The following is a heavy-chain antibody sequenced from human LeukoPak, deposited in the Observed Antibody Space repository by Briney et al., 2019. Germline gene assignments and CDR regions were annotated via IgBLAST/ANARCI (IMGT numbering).Heavy chain of an antibody. J-gene: IGHJ4*02. CDR2: IWYDGSNK. CDR3: AKGTGVVVISWFDY. V-gene: IGHV3-33*06. CDR1: GFTFSSYG. Sequence: PGGSLRLSCAASGFTFSSYGMHWVRQAPGKGLEWVAVIWYDGSNKYYADSVKGRFTISRDNSKNTLYLQMNSLRAEDTAVYYCAKGTGVVVISWFDYWGQGTLVTVSS. D-gene: IGHD3-22*01.